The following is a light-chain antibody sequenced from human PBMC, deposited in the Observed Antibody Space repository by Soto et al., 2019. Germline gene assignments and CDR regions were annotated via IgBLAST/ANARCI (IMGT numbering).Light chain of an antibody. V-gene: IGKV3-20*01. Sequence: EIVLTQYPGTLSLSPGERATLSCRASQSVSSSYLAWYQQKPGQAPRLLIYGASSRATGIPDRFSGSGSGTDFTLTISRLEPEDFAVYYCQQYGSSPRITFGQGKRLEIK. CDR2: GAS. J-gene: IGKJ5*01. CDR1: QSVSSSY. CDR3: QQYGSSPRIT.